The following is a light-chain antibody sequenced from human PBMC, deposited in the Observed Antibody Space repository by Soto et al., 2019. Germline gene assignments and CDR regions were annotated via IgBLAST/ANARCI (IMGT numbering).Light chain of an antibody. V-gene: IGKV3-15*01. J-gene: IGKJ4*01. CDR3: QQYDRWPVT. Sequence: EVVMTQSPATLSVSPGERVTFSCRASQSVTTNLAWYQHKPGQSPRLLISDASTGASGIPPRFSGSGSGTECTLTIDRLQSADFAVYYGQQYDRWPVTFGGGTKVEIK. CDR2: DAS. CDR1: QSVTTN.